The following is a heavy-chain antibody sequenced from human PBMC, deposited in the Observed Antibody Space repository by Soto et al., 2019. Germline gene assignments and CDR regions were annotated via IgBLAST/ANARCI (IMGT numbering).Heavy chain of an antibody. CDR3: ARERKDGIVGAFYYYYYGMDV. D-gene: IGHD1-26*01. Sequence: SVKVSCKASGGTFSSYAISWVRQAPGQGLEWMGGIIPIFGTANYAQKFQGRVTITADKSTSTAYMELSSLRSEDTAVYYCARERKDGIVGAFYYYYYGMDVWGQGTTVTVSS. V-gene: IGHV1-69*06. J-gene: IGHJ6*02. CDR2: IIPIFGTA. CDR1: GGTFSSYA.